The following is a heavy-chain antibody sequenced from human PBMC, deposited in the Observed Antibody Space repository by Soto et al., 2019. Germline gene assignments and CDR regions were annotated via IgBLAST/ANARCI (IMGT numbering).Heavy chain of an antibody. D-gene: IGHD6-19*01. CDR3: ARDKGKQWLGPKYFQH. J-gene: IGHJ1*01. Sequence: EVQLVESGGGFVQPGGSLRLSCAASGFTVSSNYMSWVRQAPGKGLEWVSVIYSGGSTYYADSVKGRFTISRDNSKNTLYLQMNSLRAEDTAVYYCARDKGKQWLGPKYFQHWGQGTLVTVSS. CDR2: IYSGGST. V-gene: IGHV3-66*01. CDR1: GFTVSSNY.